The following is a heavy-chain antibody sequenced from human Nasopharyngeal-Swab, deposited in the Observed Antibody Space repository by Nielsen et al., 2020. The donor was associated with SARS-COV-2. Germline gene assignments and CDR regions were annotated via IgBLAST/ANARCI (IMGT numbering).Heavy chain of an antibody. D-gene: IGHD6-19*01. CDR3: ARDQGIAVPIGWFDP. V-gene: IGHV4-38-2*02. CDR2: IYHSGRT. Sequence: RQAPGKGLEWIGSIYHSGRTNYNPSLKSRVSISVDTSKNQVSLKLNSVTAADLAVYYCARDQGIAVPIGWFDPWGQGTLVTVSS. J-gene: IGHJ5*02.